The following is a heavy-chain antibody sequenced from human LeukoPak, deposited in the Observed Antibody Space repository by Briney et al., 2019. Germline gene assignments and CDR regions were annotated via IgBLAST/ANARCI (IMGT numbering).Heavy chain of an antibody. D-gene: IGHD2-2*01. CDR3: ARGLFYCSSTSCSYNWFDP. V-gene: IGHV4-38-2*02. CDR2: IFHTGST. CDR1: GDSISSGNY. J-gene: IGHJ5*02. Sequence: SETLSLTCTVSGDSISSGNYWGWIRQPPGKGLEWIGSIFHTGSTYYNLSLKSRVTISVDTSKNQFSLRLSSVTAADTAVYYCARGLFYCSSTSCSYNWFDPWGQGTLVTVSS.